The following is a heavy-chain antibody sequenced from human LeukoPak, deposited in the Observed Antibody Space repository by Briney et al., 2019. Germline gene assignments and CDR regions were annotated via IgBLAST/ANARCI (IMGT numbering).Heavy chain of an antibody. CDR3: ARDRFIAVAFYPFDY. Sequence: ASVKVSCKASGYTFTSYSISWVRQAPGQGLEWMGWISAYNGNTNYAQKLQGRVTMTTDTSTSTAYMELRSLRSDDTAVYYCARDRFIAVAFYPFDYWGQGTLVTVSS. D-gene: IGHD6-19*01. CDR1: GYTFTSYS. J-gene: IGHJ4*02. CDR2: ISAYNGNT. V-gene: IGHV1-18*01.